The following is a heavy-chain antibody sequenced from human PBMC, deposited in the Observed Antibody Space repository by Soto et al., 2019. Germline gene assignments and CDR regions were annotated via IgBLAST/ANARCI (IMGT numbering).Heavy chain of an antibody. CDR2: ISYSGST. J-gene: IGHJ6*02. Sequence: PSETLSLTCTVSGGSMSSGAYYCSWSRQHPGKGLGWIGYISYSGSTYYNPSLKSRVTISVDTSKNQFSLKLSSVTAADTAVYYCARADSGYEPVGYYYYYYGMDVWGQGTTVTVSS. CDR1: GGSMSSGAYY. D-gene: IGHD5-12*01. V-gene: IGHV4-31*03. CDR3: ARADSGYEPVGYYYYYYGMDV.